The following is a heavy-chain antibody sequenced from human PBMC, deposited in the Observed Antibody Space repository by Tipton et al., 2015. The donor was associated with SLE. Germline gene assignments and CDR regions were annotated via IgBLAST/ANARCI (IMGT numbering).Heavy chain of an antibody. V-gene: IGHV4-61*01. J-gene: IGHJ6*02. CDR3: ARGHTAMVGSLYYYGMDV. CDR2: IYYSGST. D-gene: IGHD5-18*01. Sequence: TLSLTCTVSGGSVSSGSYYWSWIRQPPGKGLEWIGYIYYSGSTNYNPSLKSRVTISVDTSRNQFSLKLSSVTAADTAAYYCARGHTAMVGSLYYYGMDVWGQGTTVTVSS. CDR1: GGSVSSGSYY.